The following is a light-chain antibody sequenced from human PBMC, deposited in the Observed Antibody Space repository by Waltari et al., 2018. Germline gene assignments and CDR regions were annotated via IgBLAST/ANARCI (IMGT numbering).Light chain of an antibody. J-gene: IGLJ3*02. CDR1: NIGGRS. Sequence: SSVLTQAHSVSVAPGQTATVTCGGDNIGGRSVHWYQQRPGRAPVLVVYLDSDRPSGIPDRFSGSKSGNAATLTISRVEAGDEADYYCHVWDGKTVMFGGGTKLTVL. CDR2: LDS. V-gene: IGLV3-21*02. CDR3: HVWDGKTVM.